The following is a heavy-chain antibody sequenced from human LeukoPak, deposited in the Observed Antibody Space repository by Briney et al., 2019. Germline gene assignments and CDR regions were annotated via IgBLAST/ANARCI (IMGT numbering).Heavy chain of an antibody. Sequence: GGSLRLSCAASGFTFSSYWMSWVRQAPGKGLEWVANIKQDGSEKYYVDSVKGRFTISRDNAKNSLYLQMNSLRAEDTAVYYCARFETYDSRSHDYWGQGTLVTVSS. V-gene: IGHV3-7*01. CDR1: GFTFSSYW. CDR3: ARFETYDSRSHDY. J-gene: IGHJ4*02. CDR2: IKQDGSEK. D-gene: IGHD3-22*01.